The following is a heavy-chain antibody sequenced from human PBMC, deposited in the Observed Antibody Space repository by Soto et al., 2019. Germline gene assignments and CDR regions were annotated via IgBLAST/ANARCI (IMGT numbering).Heavy chain of an antibody. CDR3: ARDTMVRGRGMDV. CDR1: GFTFSSYG. D-gene: IGHD3-10*01. CDR2: IWYDGSNK. V-gene: IGHV3-33*01. J-gene: IGHJ6*02. Sequence: GGSLRLSCAASGFTFSSYGMHWVRQAPGKGLEWVAVIWYDGSNKYYADSVKGRFTISRDNSKNTLYLQMNSLRAEDTAVYYCARDTMVRGRGMDVWGQGTKVTVYS.